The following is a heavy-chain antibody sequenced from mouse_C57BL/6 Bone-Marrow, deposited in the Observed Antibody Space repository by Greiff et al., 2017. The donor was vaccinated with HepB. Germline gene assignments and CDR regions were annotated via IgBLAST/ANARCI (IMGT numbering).Heavy chain of an antibody. J-gene: IGHJ3*01. V-gene: IGHV5-6*01. CDR3: ARLGYDPDGFFAY. CDR1: GFTFSSYG. D-gene: IGHD2-3*01. CDR2: LSSGGSYT. Sequence: EVQGVESGGELVKPGGSLKLSCAASGFTFSSYGMSWVRQTPDKRLEWVATLSSGGSYTYYPDRVKGRFTISRDNAKNTLYLQMSSLKYEDTAMYYCARLGYDPDGFFAYWGQGTLVTVSA.